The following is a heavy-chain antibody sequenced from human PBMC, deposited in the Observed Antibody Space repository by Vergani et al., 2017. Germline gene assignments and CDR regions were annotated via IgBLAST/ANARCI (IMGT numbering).Heavy chain of an antibody. CDR3: ARDGGLWFGELSGYYGMDV. D-gene: IGHD3-10*01. CDR1: GFTFSSYS. J-gene: IGHJ6*02. V-gene: IGHV3-21*01. Sequence: EVQLVESGGGLVKPGGSLRLSCAASGFTFSSYSMNWVRQAPGQGLEWVSSISSSSSYIYYADSVKGRFTISRDNAKNSLYLQMNSLRAEDTAVYYCARDGGLWFGELSGYYGMDVWGQGTTVTVSS. CDR2: ISSSSSYI.